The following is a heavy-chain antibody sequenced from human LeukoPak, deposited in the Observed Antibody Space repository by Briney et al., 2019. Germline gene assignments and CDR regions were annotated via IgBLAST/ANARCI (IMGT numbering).Heavy chain of an antibody. CDR1: GYTFTNSY. Sequence: ASVKVSCKASGYTFTNSYIHWVRQAPGQVLEWMGLINPDGGDTNYAQNFQGRVTLTRDTSTSTVYMELSSLRSEDTAIYYCARIRDGYNDAYDLWGQGTVVTVPS. CDR3: ARIRDGYNDAYDL. D-gene: IGHD5-24*01. J-gene: IGHJ3*01. CDR2: INPDGGDT. V-gene: IGHV1-46*01.